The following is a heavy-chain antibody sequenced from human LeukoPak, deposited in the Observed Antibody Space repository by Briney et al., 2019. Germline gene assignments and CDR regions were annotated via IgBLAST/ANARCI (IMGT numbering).Heavy chain of an antibody. CDR3: ARDHNYAFDN. J-gene: IGHJ4*02. D-gene: IGHD1-1*01. Sequence: GGSLRLSCAASGFTFSDYSMNWVRQAPGKGLKWISYIGISSGNTKYADSVKGRSTISGDNAKNSLYLQMNSLRVEDTAVYYCARDHNYAFDNWGQGTLVTVSS. CDR2: IGISSGNT. V-gene: IGHV3-48*04. CDR1: GFTFSDYS.